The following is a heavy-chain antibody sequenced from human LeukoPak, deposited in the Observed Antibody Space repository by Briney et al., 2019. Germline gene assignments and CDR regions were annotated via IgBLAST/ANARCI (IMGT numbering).Heavy chain of an antibody. V-gene: IGHV3-23*01. Sequence: PGGSLRLSCTASGFTFSTYAMTWVRQAPGRGLEWVSTITANAGGTYYADSVKGRFTISRDNSENTLNLQMNSLRAEDTAVYYCAREAGGSPPYYYYYGMDVWGQGTTVTVSS. CDR3: AREAGGSPPYYYYYGMDV. CDR2: ITANAGGT. D-gene: IGHD2-15*01. J-gene: IGHJ6*02. CDR1: GFTFSTYA.